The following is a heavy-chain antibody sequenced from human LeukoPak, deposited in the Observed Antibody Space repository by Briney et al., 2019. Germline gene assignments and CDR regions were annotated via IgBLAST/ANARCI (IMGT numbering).Heavy chain of an antibody. Sequence: GGSLRLSCAASEFTFSSYEMNWVRQAPGKGLEWISFISSRGSSIYYADSVKGRFTISRDNAKNSLYLQMNSLRAEDTAVYYCATHFWSGYLPFDYWGQGTLVTVSS. V-gene: IGHV3-48*03. CDR3: ATHFWSGYLPFDY. CDR1: EFTFSSYE. D-gene: IGHD3-3*02. CDR2: ISSRGSSI. J-gene: IGHJ4*02.